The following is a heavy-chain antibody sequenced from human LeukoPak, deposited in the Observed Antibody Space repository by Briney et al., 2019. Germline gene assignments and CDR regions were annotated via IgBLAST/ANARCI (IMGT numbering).Heavy chain of an antibody. D-gene: IGHD2-2*01. J-gene: IGHJ4*02. Sequence: SETLSLTCAVYGGSFNDYYWSWIRQPPGKGLEWIGDINHRGSANYNPSLKSRVSMSVDTSKNQFSLRLTSVTAADTAVYYCARRVIVVVPAANTTFDSWGQGTRVPVSS. CDR3: ARRVIVVVPAANTTFDS. CDR1: GGSFNDYY. V-gene: IGHV4-34*01. CDR2: INHRGSA.